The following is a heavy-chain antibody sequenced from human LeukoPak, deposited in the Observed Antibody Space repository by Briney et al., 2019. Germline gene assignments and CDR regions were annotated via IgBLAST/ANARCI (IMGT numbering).Heavy chain of an antibody. D-gene: IGHD3-22*01. CDR2: IIPIFGTA. J-gene: IGHJ4*02. V-gene: IGHV1-69*13. CDR3: ARERGLNYYDSSGTFDY. Sequence: GASVKVSCKASGGTFSSYAISWVRQAPGQGLEWMGGIIPIFGTANYAQKFQGRVTITADESTSTAYMELSSLRSEDTAVYYCARERGLNYYDSSGTFDYWGQGTLVTVSS. CDR1: GGTFSSYA.